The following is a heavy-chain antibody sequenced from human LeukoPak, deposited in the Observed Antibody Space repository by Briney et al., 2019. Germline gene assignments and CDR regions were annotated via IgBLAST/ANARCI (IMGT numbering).Heavy chain of an antibody. D-gene: IGHD3-10*01. CDR3: ASHYGSGFGS. CDR2: IYYSGST. CDR1: GGSISSYY. Sequence: PSETLSLTCTVCGGSISSYYWSWIRQPPGKGLEWIGYIYYSGSTNYNPSLKSRVTISVDTSENQFSLKLSSVTAADTAVYYCASHYGSGFGSWGQGTLVTVSS. J-gene: IGHJ4*02. V-gene: IGHV4-59*01.